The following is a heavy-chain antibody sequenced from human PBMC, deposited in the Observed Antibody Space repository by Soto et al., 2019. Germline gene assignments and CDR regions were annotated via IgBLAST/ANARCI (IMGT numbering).Heavy chain of an antibody. CDR1: GFTFSNYL. V-gene: IGHV3-30*18. D-gene: IGHD3-22*01. Sequence: ESGGGVVQPGRSLRVSCAASGFTFSNYLMHWVRQAPGKGLEWVAVISYDGSNKYYADSVKGRFTISRDNSKNTLYLQMNSLRAEDTAVYYCAKVTGYDSSGFDAFDIWGQGTMVTVSS. CDR2: ISYDGSNK. CDR3: AKVTGYDSSGFDAFDI. J-gene: IGHJ3*02.